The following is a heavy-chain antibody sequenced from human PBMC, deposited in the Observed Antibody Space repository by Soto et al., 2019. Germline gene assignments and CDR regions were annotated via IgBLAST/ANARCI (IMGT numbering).Heavy chain of an antibody. CDR1: GFTVSSNY. D-gene: IGHD2-15*01. Sequence: PGGSLRLSCAASGFTVSSNYMSWVRQAPGKGLEWVSVIYSGGSTYYADSVKGRFTISRDNSKNTLYLQMNSLRAEDTAVYYCARAPLGYCSGGSCPDSLRYYYGMDVWGQGTTVTVSS. V-gene: IGHV3-53*01. CDR3: ARAPLGYCSGGSCPDSLRYYYGMDV. J-gene: IGHJ6*02. CDR2: IYSGGST.